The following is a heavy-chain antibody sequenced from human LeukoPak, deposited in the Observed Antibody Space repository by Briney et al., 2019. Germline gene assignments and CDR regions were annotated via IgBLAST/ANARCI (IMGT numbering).Heavy chain of an antibody. D-gene: IGHD5-24*01. CDR1: GGSISSYY. V-gene: IGHV4-4*07. CDR2: IYSSGST. J-gene: IGHJ3*02. Sequence: SETLSLTCIVSGGSISSYYWSWLRQPAGKGLEGIGRIYSSGSTNYNPSLKSRVAISVDTSKNQFSLKLRSVTAADTAVYYCARVDGGRDGYTDAFDIWGQGTKVTVSS. CDR3: ARVDGGRDGYTDAFDI.